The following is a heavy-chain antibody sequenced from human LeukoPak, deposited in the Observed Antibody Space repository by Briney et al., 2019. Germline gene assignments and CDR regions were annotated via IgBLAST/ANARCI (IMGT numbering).Heavy chain of an antibody. J-gene: IGHJ6*02. V-gene: IGHV5-51*01. D-gene: IGHD6-13*01. Sequence: GESLKISCKGSGYTFTNYWIGWVRQMPGKGLEWMGIISPGDSDTRYSPSFQGQVTISADKSISTAYLQWSSLKASDTAMYYCARHGAIAAAGTTYYYYYYGMDVWGQGTTVTVSS. CDR3: ARHGAIAAAGTTYYYYYYGMDV. CDR2: ISPGDSDT. CDR1: GYTFTNYW.